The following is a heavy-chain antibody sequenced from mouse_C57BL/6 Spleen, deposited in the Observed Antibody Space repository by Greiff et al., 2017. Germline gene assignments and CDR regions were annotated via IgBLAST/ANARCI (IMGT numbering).Heavy chain of an antibody. CDR1: GYTFTSYG. J-gene: IGHJ2*01. CDR3: ARVLPYYFDY. D-gene: IGHD1-1*01. CDR2: IYPSDSET. V-gene: IGHV1-61*01. Sequence: QVQLKQPGAELVRPGSSVKLSCKASGYTFTSYGMDWVKQRPGQGLEWIGNIYPSDSETHYNQKFKDKATLTVDKSSITSYRQLSNLTSDDSSVYYCARVLPYYFDYWGQGTTLTVSA.